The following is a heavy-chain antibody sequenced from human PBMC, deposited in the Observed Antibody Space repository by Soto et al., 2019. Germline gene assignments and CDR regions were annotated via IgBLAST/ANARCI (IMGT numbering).Heavy chain of an antibody. J-gene: IGHJ3*02. CDR3: AKDWERGDLLPDAFDI. CDR2: ISGSGGRT. V-gene: IGHV3-23*01. CDR1: GFTFSTYA. D-gene: IGHD1-26*01. Sequence: GALRLSCAASGFTFSTYAMSWVRQAPGQGLEWVSGISGSGGRTNYADSVKGRFTISRDNSKNTLYLQMNSLRAEDTAVYYCAKDWERGDLLPDAFDIWGQGTMVTVSS.